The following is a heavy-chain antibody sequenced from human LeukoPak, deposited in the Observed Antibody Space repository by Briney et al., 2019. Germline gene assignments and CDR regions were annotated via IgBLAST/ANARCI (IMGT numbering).Heavy chain of an antibody. CDR3: ARRADYYDSSGYYYFDY. V-gene: IGHV3-21*01. CDR1: GFTFSSYS. D-gene: IGHD3-22*01. CDR2: ISSSSSYI. Sequence: GGSLRLSFAASGFTFSSYSMNWVRQAPGKGLEWVSSISSSSSYIYYADSVKGRFTISRDNSKNTLYLQMNSLRAEDTAVYYCARRADYYDSSGYYYFDYWGQGTLVTVSS. J-gene: IGHJ4*02.